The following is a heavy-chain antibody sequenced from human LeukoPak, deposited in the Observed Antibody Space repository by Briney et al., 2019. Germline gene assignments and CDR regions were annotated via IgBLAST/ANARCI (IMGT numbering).Heavy chain of an antibody. Sequence: GASVKVSCKASGYTFTNYYMHWVRQAPGQGLEWMGIINPSGDSTSYAQKFQGRVTMTRDTSISTAYMELSRLRSDDTALYYCARDRGYSSSPFDYWGQGTLVTVSS. CDR2: INPSGDST. CDR3: ARDRGYSSSPFDY. CDR1: GYTFTNYY. D-gene: IGHD6-13*01. J-gene: IGHJ4*02. V-gene: IGHV1-46*01.